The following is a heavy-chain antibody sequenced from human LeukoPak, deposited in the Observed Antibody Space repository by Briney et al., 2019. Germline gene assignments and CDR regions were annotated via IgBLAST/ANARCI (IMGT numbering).Heavy chain of an antibody. CDR2: INCDGRTT. CDR1: GFTFIAYL. D-gene: IGHD3-22*01. J-gene: IGHJ4*02. CDR3: ARDLELTYYDSSGHDY. Sequence: WGSLRLSCAASGFTFIAYLMHWVRQVRGKGLLWVSRINCDGRTTNYAESVKGRFVISRDNDKNTVYLQMNSLRAEDTAVYYCARDLELTYYDSSGHDYWGQGTLVTVSS. V-gene: IGHV3-74*01.